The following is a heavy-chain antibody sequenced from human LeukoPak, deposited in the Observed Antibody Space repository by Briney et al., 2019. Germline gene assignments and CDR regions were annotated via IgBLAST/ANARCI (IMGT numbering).Heavy chain of an antibody. CDR1: GGSFSAFF. D-gene: IGHD5-24*01. V-gene: IGHV4-34*01. Sequence: SETLSLTCAVSGGSFSAFFWRWIRQPPGKGLEWIGDVGHSGSADYNPSLKSRVTVSADPSKTQFSLKLSSVTAADTAVYYCARGGGMGHYYYYMDVWGKGPRSPSP. CDR2: VGHSGSA. CDR3: ARGGGMGHYYYYMDV. J-gene: IGHJ6*03.